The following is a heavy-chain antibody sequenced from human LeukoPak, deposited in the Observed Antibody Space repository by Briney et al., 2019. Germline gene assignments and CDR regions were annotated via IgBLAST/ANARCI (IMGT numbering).Heavy chain of an antibody. J-gene: IGHJ4*02. D-gene: IGHD6-13*01. Sequence: PSETLSLTCTVSGGSISSSSYYWGWIRQPPGKGLEWIGSIYYSGSTFYNPSLKSRVTISVDTSKNQFSLKLRSVTAADTAVYYCARGSSSCDYWGQGTLVTVSS. V-gene: IGHV4-39*07. CDR1: GGSISSSSYY. CDR3: ARGSSSCDY. CDR2: IYYSGST.